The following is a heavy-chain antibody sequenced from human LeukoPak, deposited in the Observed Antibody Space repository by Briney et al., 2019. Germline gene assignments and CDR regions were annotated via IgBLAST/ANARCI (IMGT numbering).Heavy chain of an antibody. D-gene: IGHD6-19*01. CDR3: ARRYSSGGGYLDF. CDR1: GGSISSYY. CDR2: INHSGST. V-gene: IGHV4-59*08. J-gene: IGHJ4*02. Sequence: SETLSLTCTVSGGSISSYYWSWIRQSPWKGLEWIGYINHSGSTNYNPSLKSRVTISIDTSKNQFSLKLSSVTAADTAVYYCARRYSSGGGYLDFWGQGTLVTVSS.